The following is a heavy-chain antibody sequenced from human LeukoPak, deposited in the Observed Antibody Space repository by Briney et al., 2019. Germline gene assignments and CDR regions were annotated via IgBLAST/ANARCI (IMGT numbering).Heavy chain of an antibody. Sequence: PSETLSLTCTVSGGSISSSSYYWGWIRQPPGTGLEWIGSIYYSGSTYYNPSLKSRVTISVDTSKNQFSLKLSSVTAADTAVYYCARHVFDDTPYDYWGQGTLVTVSS. CDR3: ARHVFDDTPYDY. D-gene: IGHD3-22*01. J-gene: IGHJ4*02. CDR1: GGSISSSSYY. CDR2: IYYSGST. V-gene: IGHV4-39*01.